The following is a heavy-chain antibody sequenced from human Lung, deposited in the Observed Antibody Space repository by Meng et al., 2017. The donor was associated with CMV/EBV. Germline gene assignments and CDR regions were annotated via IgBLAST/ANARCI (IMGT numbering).Heavy chain of an antibody. J-gene: IGHJ4*03. Sequence: SVKVSCKASGDTFSNHAITWVRQAPGQGLEWMGGIIPILGTANYAQNFRGRVTITADKSTSAAYMELNSLRSEDTAVYYCARGFCSTMSCYYVDHWGQGTLVTVSS. CDR1: GDTFSNHA. D-gene: IGHD2-2*01. V-gene: IGHV1-69*10. CDR3: ARGFCSTMSCYYVDH. CDR2: IIPILGTA.